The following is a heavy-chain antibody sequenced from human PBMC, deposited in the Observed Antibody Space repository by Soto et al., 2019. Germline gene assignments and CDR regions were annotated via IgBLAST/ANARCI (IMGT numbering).Heavy chain of an antibody. Sequence: SETLSLTCTVSGGSISSYYWSWIRQPPGKGLEWIGYIYYSGSTNYNPSLKSRVTISVDTSKNQFSLKLSSVTAADTAVYYCARHGPITVTRNWYFDLWGRGTLVTVSS. D-gene: IGHD4-17*01. V-gene: IGHV4-59*08. CDR1: GGSISSYY. CDR2: IYYSGST. CDR3: ARHGPITVTRNWYFDL. J-gene: IGHJ2*01.